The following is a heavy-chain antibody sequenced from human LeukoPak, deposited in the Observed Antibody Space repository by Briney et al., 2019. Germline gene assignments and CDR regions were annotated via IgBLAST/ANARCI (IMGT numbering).Heavy chain of an antibody. CDR3: ARGARITIFGVVIMSLDWFDP. V-gene: IGHV1-2*02. Sequence: ASVKVSCKAYGYTFTGYYMHWVRQAPGQGLEWMGWINPNSGGTNYAQKFQGRVTMTRDTSISTAYMELSRLRSDDTAVYYCARGARITIFGVVIMSLDWFDPWGQGTLVTVSS. D-gene: IGHD3-3*01. CDR1: GYTFTGYY. CDR2: INPNSGGT. J-gene: IGHJ5*02.